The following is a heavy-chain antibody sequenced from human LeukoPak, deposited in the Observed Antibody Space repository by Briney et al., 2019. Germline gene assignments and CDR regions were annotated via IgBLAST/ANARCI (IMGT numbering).Heavy chain of an antibody. CDR2: IKQDGSEK. V-gene: IGHV3-7*04. J-gene: IGHJ4*02. CDR1: GFTFSSYV. D-gene: IGHD5-12*01. Sequence: GGSLRLSCAASGFTFSSYVMSWVRQAPGKGLEWVANIKQDGSEKYYVDSVKGRFTISRDNAKNSLYLQMNSLRAEDTAVYYCARDAYSGYDSYYFDYWGQGTLVTVSS. CDR3: ARDAYSGYDSYYFDY.